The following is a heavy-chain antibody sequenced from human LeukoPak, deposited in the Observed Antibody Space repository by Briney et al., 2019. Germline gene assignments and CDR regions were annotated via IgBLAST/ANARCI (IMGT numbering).Heavy chain of an antibody. CDR3: ASSGQCTNGLCRDVGYMDV. CDR2: IYYSGST. V-gene: IGHV4-39*01. Sequence: SETLSLTCSVSGGSISSSSYYWDWIRQPPGKGLEWIGSIYYSGSTYYNPSLKSRVTISVDTSKNQFSLKLSSVTAADTAVYYCASSGQCTNGLCRDVGYMDVWGKGTTVTVSS. J-gene: IGHJ6*03. D-gene: IGHD2-8*01. CDR1: GGSISSSSYY.